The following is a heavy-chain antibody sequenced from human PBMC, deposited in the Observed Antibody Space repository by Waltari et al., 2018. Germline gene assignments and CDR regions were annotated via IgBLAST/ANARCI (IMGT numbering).Heavy chain of an antibody. V-gene: IGHV3-48*01. CDR1: GFTFSSYS. CDR2: ISSSSSTI. J-gene: IGHJ3*02. CDR3: ATVRFFSDAFDI. Sequence: EVQLVESGGGLVQPGGSLRLSCAASGFTFSSYSMNWVRQAPGKGLEWVSYISSSSSTIYYADSVKGRFTISRENAKNSLYLQMNSLRAEDTAVYYCATVRFFSDAFDIWGQGTMVTVSS. D-gene: IGHD3-3*01.